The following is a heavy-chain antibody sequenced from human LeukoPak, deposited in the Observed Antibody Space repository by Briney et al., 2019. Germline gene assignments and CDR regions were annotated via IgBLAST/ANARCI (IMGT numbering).Heavy chain of an antibody. D-gene: IGHD5-24*01. V-gene: IGHV3-7*01. CDR1: GFTFSSYW. Sequence: GGSLRLSCAASGFTFSSYWMSWVRQAPGKGLEWVANIKQDGSEKYYVDSVKGRFTISRDNAKNSLYLQMNSLRAEDTAVYYCARGAATISSRPYYYYYMDVWGKGTTVTVSS. CDR3: ARGAATISSRPYYYYYMDV. J-gene: IGHJ6*03. CDR2: IKQDGSEK.